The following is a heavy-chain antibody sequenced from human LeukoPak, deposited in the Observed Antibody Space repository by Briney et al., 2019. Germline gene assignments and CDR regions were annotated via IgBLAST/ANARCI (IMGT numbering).Heavy chain of an antibody. D-gene: IGHD3-10*02. J-gene: IGHJ6*04. CDR1: GFTFSSYW. V-gene: IGHV3-48*04. CDR3: AELGITMIGGV. CDR2: ISSRGSTI. Sequence: GGSLRLSCAASGFTFSSYWMSWVRQAPGKGLEWVSYISSRGSTIYYADSVKGRFTISRDNAKNSLYLQMNSLRAEDTAVYYCAELGITMIGGVWGKGTTVTISS.